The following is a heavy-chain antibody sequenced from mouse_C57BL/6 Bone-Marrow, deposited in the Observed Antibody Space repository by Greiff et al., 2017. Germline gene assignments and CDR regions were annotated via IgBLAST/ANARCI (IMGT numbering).Heavy chain of an antibody. CDR1: GYTFTDYY. Sequence: VQLQQSGPELVKPGASVKISCKASGYTFTDYYMNWVKQSHGKSLEWIGDINPNNGGTSYNQKFKGKATLTVDKSSSTAYMELRSLTSEDSAVYYCARGGADGYYPAWFAYWGQGTLVTVSA. D-gene: IGHD2-3*01. J-gene: IGHJ3*01. CDR3: ARGGADGYYPAWFAY. V-gene: IGHV1-26*01. CDR2: INPNNGGT.